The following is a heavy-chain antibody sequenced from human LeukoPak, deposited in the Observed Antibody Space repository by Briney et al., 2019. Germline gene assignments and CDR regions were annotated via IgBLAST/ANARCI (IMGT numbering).Heavy chain of an antibody. J-gene: IGHJ4*02. Sequence: GGSLRLSCAASGFTFSSYSMNWVRQAPGKGLEWVSFISSSSSTIYYADSVKGRFTISRDNAKNSLYLQKNSLRAEDTAVYYCARDRGGSYSAIDYWGQGTLVTVSS. D-gene: IGHD1-26*01. CDR1: GFTFSSYS. CDR3: ARDRGGSYSAIDY. V-gene: IGHV3-48*04. CDR2: ISSSSSTI.